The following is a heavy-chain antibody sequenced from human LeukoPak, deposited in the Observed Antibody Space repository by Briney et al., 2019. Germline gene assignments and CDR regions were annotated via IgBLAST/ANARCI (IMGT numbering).Heavy chain of an antibody. CDR3: VRGLAEYYHFWSGYYVAGNFEY. V-gene: IGHV1-69*04. D-gene: IGHD3-3*01. CDR2: IIPILGIA. J-gene: IGHJ4*02. CDR1: GGTFSSYA. Sequence: GASVKVSCKASGGTFSSYAICWVRQAPGHGLEWMGRIIPILGIANYTQKFQGRVTITADKSTSTAYMELSSLRSEDTAVYYCVRGLAEYYHFWSGYYVAGNFEYWGQGTLVTVSS.